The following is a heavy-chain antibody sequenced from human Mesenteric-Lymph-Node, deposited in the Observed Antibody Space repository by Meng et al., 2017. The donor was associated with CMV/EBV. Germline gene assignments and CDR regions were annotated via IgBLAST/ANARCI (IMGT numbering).Heavy chain of an antibody. J-gene: IGHJ4*02. D-gene: IGHD3-9*01. CDR3: ARETYYDILTGYESFDY. CDR2: ITPNSGGT. Sequence: YTFTGYYLHWVRQAPGQGLEWMGRITPNSGGTNYAQKFQGRVTMTRDTSISTAYMELSRLRSDDTAVYYCARETYYDILTGYESFDYWGQGTLVTVSS. CDR1: YTFTGYY. V-gene: IGHV1-2*06.